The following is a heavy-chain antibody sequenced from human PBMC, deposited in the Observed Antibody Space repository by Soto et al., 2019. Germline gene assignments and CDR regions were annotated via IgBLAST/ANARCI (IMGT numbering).Heavy chain of an antibody. V-gene: IGHV1-69*01. Sequence: QVQLVQSGAEVKKPGSSVKVSCKASGGTFSNTAFIWVRQAPGQGLEWMGGIIPIFGAPNYAQKFQGRLTISADDSETKAYMELNTLTSEDTAVYYCSTPAEPMDTAMLKGLAHWGQGTLVTVSS. CDR1: GGTFSNTA. D-gene: IGHD5-18*01. CDR3: STPAEPMDTAMLKGLAH. J-gene: IGHJ4*02. CDR2: IIPIFGAP.